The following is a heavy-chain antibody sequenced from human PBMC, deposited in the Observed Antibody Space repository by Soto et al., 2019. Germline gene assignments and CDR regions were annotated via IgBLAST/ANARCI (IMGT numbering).Heavy chain of an antibody. V-gene: IGHV1-69*13. J-gene: IGHJ5*02. CDR3: ARDGSSSNWFDP. CDR1: GGTFSSYA. CDR2: IIPIFGTA. Sequence: GASVKVSCKASGGTFSSYAISWVRQAPGQGLEWMGGIIPIFGTANYAQKFQGRVTITADESTSTAYMELSSLRSEDTAVYYCARDGSSSNWFDPWGQGTLVTVSS. D-gene: IGHD6-6*01.